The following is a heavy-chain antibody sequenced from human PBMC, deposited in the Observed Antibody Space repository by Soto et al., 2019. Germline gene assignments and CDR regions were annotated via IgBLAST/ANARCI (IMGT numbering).Heavy chain of an antibody. D-gene: IGHD6-6*01. CDR3: ARVRIAARHLYYYGMDV. Sequence: PSETLSLTCAVYGGSFSGYYWSWIRQPPGKGLEWIGEINHSGSTNYNPSLKSRVTISVDTSKNQFSLKLSSVTAADTAVYYCARVRIAARHLYYYGMDVWGQGTTVTVSS. CDR2: INHSGST. V-gene: IGHV4-34*01. J-gene: IGHJ6*02. CDR1: GGSFSGYY.